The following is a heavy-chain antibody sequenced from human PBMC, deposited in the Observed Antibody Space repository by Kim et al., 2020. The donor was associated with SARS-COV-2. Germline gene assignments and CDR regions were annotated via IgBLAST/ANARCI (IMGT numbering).Heavy chain of an antibody. CDR3: AKGWIGVAGTPYGMDV. Sequence: GGSLRLSCAASGFTFSSYAMSWVRQAPGKGLEWVSGISGSGGSTYYADSVKGRFTISRDNSKNTLYLQMNSLRAEDTAVYYCAKGWIGVAGTPYGMDVWGPGTTVTVSS. CDR1: GFTFSSYA. J-gene: IGHJ6*02. V-gene: IGHV3-23*01. D-gene: IGHD6-19*01. CDR2: ISGSGGST.